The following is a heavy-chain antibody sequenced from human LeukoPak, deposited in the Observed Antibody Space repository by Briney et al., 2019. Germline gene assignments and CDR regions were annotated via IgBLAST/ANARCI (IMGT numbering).Heavy chain of an antibody. V-gene: IGHV1-8*01. J-gene: IGHJ5*02. CDR2: MNPNTGNT. D-gene: IGHD3-16*02. Sequence: EASVKVSCKASGYTFTSYDINRVRQATGQGLEWMGWMNPNTGNTGSAQRFQGRVTMTRDTSISTAYMELSSLRSEDAAVYYCARGPLVRLPSSFDPWGQGTLVTVSS. CDR1: GYTFTSYD. CDR3: ARGPLVRLPSSFDP.